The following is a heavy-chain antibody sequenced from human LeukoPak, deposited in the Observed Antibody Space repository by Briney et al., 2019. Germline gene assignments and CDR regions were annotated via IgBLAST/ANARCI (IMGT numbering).Heavy chain of an antibody. CDR1: GYTFTGYY. CDR3: ARSFHYDILTGYSDGLDY. D-gene: IGHD3-9*01. V-gene: IGHV1-2*04. J-gene: IGHJ4*02. Sequence: ASVKVSCKASGYTFTGYYMHWVRQAPGQGLEWMGWIHPNSGGTNYAQKFQGWVTMTRDTSISTAYMELSRLRSDDTAVYYCARSFHYDILTGYSDGLDYWGQGTLVTVSS. CDR2: IHPNSGGT.